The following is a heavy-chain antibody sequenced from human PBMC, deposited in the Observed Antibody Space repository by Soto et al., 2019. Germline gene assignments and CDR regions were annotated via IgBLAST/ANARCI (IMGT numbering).Heavy chain of an antibody. CDR1: GFTFKYYA. V-gene: IGHV3-9*01. CDR2: IGYNGSAV. J-gene: IGHJ4*02. D-gene: IGHD1-1*01. CDR3: TRDRGGLIDTGTIEY. Sequence: DVQLVESGGGLVQPGRSLTLSCAASGFTFKYYAMHWVRQVPGKGLEWVSGIGYNGSAVGLAESVKGRFTISRDNAKNSLYLQMHSLRAEDTALYYCTRDRGGLIDTGTIEYWGQGTLVTVSS.